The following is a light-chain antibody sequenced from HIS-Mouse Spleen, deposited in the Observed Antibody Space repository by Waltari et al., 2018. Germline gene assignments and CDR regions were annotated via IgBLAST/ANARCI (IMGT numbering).Light chain of an antibody. CDR1: QGISRS. Sequence: DIQLTQPPSFLSASVGDRLTITCRASQGISRSLAWYQQKPGKAPQLLIYAASTLQSGVPSRFSGSGSGTEFTLTISSLQPEDFATYYCQQLNSYPPTFGQGTKVEIK. CDR3: QQLNSYPPT. J-gene: IGKJ1*01. CDR2: AAS. V-gene: IGKV1-9*01.